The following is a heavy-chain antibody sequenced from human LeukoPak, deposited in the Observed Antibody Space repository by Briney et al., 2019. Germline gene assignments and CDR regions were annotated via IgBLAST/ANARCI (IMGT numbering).Heavy chain of an antibody. D-gene: IGHD6-13*01. CDR2: IKQDGSNK. CDR3: ARVSGYSGTWYVDY. V-gene: IGHV3-7*04. CDR1: GFTFSSSW. J-gene: IGHJ4*02. Sequence: GGSLRLSCAASGFTFSSSWMGWVRQAPEKGLEWVANIKQDGSNKYYADFVKGRFTTSRDNSKNTLYLQMNSLRADDTAVYYCARVSGYSGTWYVDYWGQGTLVTVSS.